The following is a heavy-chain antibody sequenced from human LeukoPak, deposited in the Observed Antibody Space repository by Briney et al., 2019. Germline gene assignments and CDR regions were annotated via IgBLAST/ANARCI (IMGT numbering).Heavy chain of an antibody. D-gene: IGHD6-6*01. J-gene: IGHJ6*03. CDR2: INHSGST. Sequence: SETLSPTCAVYGGSFSGYYWSWIRQPPGKGLEWTGEINHSGSTNYNPSLKSRVTISVDTSKNQFSLKLSSVTAADTAVYYCARGTRHRIAARPYYYYYMDVWGKGTTVTVSS. V-gene: IGHV4-34*01. CDR1: GGSFSGYY. CDR3: ARGTRHRIAARPYYYYYMDV.